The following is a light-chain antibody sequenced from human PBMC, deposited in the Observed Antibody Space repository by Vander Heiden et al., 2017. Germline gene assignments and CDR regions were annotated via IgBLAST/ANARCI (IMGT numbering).Light chain of an antibody. V-gene: IGLV1-40*01. J-gene: IGLJ2*01. CDR3: QSYDSSLSAHVV. Sequence: QSVLTQPPSVSGAPGHRVTISCTGSSSNIGAGYDVHWYQQLPGTAPKLLIYGNSNRPSGVPDRFSGSKSGTSASLAITGLQAEDEADYYCQSYDSSLSAHVVFGGGTKLTVL. CDR1: SSNIGAGYD. CDR2: GNS.